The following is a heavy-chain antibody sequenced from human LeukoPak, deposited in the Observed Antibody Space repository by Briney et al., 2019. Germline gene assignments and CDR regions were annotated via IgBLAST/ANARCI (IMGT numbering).Heavy chain of an antibody. CDR1: GFTFSSYV. CDR2: ISGSGGST. D-gene: IGHD3-22*01. V-gene: IGHV3-23*01. J-gene: IGHJ4*02. Sequence: PGGSLRLSCAASGFTFSSYVMSWVRQAPGKGLEWVSIISGSGGSTYYEGSVKGRFTISRDNSKNTLYLQMNSLRAEDTAVYYCAKGPASGSYYYFDYWGQGTLVTVSS. CDR3: AKGPASGSYYYFDY.